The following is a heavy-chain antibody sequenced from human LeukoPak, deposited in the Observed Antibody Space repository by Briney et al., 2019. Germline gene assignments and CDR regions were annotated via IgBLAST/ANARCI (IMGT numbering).Heavy chain of an antibody. Sequence: PSETLSLTCSVPGDSISRYYWSWIRQPPGKGLEWIGFIYSSVTTNYNPSLKSRVTISIDMSRSQFSLKVSSVAASDTAGYYCARLDDREKFDKWGQGTLVSVSS. CDR3: ARLDDREKFDK. D-gene: IGHD3-22*01. J-gene: IGHJ4*02. CDR1: GDSISRYY. CDR2: IYSSVTT. V-gene: IGHV4-4*09.